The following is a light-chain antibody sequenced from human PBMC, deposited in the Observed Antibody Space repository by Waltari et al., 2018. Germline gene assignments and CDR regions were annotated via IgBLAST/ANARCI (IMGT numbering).Light chain of an antibody. CDR1: RAIRND. CDR2: AAS. V-gene: IGKV1-17*01. CDR3: LQHNTYPLT. Sequence: IQMTQSPSSLSASVGHRVIITCRASRAIRNDLAWYQQRPGEVPKRLIFAASNLQSGAPSRFSGWGAETEFTLTISSLQPEDFATYYCLQHNTYPLTFGGGTKVEFK. J-gene: IGKJ4*01.